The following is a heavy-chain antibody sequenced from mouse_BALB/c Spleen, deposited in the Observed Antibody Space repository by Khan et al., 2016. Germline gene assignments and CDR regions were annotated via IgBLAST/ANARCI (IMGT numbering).Heavy chain of an antibody. Sequence: VELVESGPGLVAPSQSLSITCTVSGFSLTGFSVNWVRQPPGKALEWLGMIWGDGSTDYNSALKSRLSFNRDDSKSQVFLKMNSLQTDDTARYFCSSYYDYDGGFAYLGQGTLFTVSA. CDR1: GFSLTGFS. D-gene: IGHD2-4*01. CDR2: IWGDGST. J-gene: IGHJ3*01. CDR3: SSYYDYDGGFAY. V-gene: IGHV2-6-7*01.